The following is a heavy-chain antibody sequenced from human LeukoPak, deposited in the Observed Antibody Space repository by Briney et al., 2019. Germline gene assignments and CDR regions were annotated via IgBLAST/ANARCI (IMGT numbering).Heavy chain of an antibody. J-gene: IGHJ6*02. D-gene: IGHD3-10*01. CDR1: GFTFSSYS. CDR3: ARDRYYGSGGGMDV. CDR2: IISISSYI. Sequence: GGSLRLSCAASGFTFSSYSMNWVRQAPGKGLEWVSSIISISSYIYYAASVKGRFTISRDNDKNSLYLQMNSLRAEDTAVYYCARDRYYGSGGGMDVWGQGTTVTVSS. V-gene: IGHV3-21*01.